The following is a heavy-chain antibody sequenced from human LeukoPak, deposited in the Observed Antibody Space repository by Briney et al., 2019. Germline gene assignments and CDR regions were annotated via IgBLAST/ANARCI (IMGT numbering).Heavy chain of an antibody. J-gene: IGHJ4*02. CDR3: ASGGVLYHSRL. CDR2: IYYSGST. D-gene: IGHD3-16*01. Sequence: PSETLSLTCTVSGGSISSSSYYWGWVRQPPGKGLEWIGSIYYSGSTYYNPSLKSRVTISVDTSKNQFSLKLSSMTAADTAVYYCASGGVLYHSRLWGQGTLVTVSS. V-gene: IGHV4-39*01. CDR1: GGSISSSSYY.